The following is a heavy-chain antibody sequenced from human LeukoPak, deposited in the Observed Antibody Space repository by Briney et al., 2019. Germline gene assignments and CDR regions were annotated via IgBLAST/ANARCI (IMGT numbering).Heavy chain of an antibody. CDR3: ASVTIFGVDAWGY. D-gene: IGHD3-3*01. CDR2: INHSGST. Sequence: KPSETLSLTCAVYGGSFSGYYWSWIRQPPGKGLEWIGEINHSGSTNYNPSLKSRVTISVDTSKNQFSLKLSSVTAADTAVYYCASVTIFGVDAWGYWGQGTLVTVSS. CDR1: GGSFSGYY. V-gene: IGHV4-34*01. J-gene: IGHJ4*02.